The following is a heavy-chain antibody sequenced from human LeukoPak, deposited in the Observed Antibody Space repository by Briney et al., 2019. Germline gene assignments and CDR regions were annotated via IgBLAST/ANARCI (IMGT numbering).Heavy chain of an antibody. CDR2: IYYSGGI. D-gene: IGHD2-21*02. Sequence: SDTLSLTCSVSGYSISTSNYWAWIRQPPGRGLEWIGHIYYSGGIYYNPSLKSRVTMSVDTSRNQFSLKLSTVTAVDTAVYYCARKTTAGPTKAAFDIWGQGTMVAVST. V-gene: IGHV4-28*05. CDR1: GYSISTSNY. CDR3: ARKTTAGPTKAAFDI. J-gene: IGHJ3*02.